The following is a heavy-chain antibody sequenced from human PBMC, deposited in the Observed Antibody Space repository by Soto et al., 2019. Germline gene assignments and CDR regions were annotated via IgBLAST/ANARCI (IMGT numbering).Heavy chain of an antibody. CDR2: INAGNGNT. CDR3: ARYRVGAFPNSPDYYYGMDV. CDR1: RYPLTRYA. V-gene: IGHV1-3*01. D-gene: IGHD1-26*01. J-gene: IGHJ6*02. Sequence: GASVKVSCKDSRYPLTRYARHWVRQAPEQRLEWMGWINAGNGNTKYSQKFQGRVTITRDTSASTAYMELSSLRSEDTAVYYCARYRVGAFPNSPDYYYGMDVWGQGTTVTVSS.